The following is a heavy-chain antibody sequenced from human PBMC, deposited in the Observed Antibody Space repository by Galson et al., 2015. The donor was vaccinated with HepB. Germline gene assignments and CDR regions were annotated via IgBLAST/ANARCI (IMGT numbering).Heavy chain of an antibody. J-gene: IGHJ4*02. Sequence: SVKVSCKASGYTFTSYGIGWVRQAPGQGLEWMGWISAYNGNTNYAQKLQGRVTMTTDTSTSTAYMELRSLRSDDTAVYYCARDDRVGAASYFDYWGQGTLVTVSS. CDR2: ISAYNGNT. CDR3: ARDDRVGAASYFDY. V-gene: IGHV1-18*01. CDR1: GYTFTSYG. D-gene: IGHD3-3*01.